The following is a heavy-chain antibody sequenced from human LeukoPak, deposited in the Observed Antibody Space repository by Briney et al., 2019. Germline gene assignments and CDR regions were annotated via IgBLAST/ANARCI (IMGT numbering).Heavy chain of an antibody. D-gene: IGHD6-19*01. CDR3: ARRGYSSGWYLPFDY. J-gene: IGHJ4*02. V-gene: IGHV1-8*03. CDR2: MNPNRGNT. CDR1: GYTFTSYD. Sequence: GASVKVSCKASGYTFTSYDINWVRQATGQGLEWMGWMNPNRGNTGYAQKFQGRVTITRNTSISTAYMELSSLRSEDTAVYYCARRGYSSGWYLPFDYWGQGTLVTVSS.